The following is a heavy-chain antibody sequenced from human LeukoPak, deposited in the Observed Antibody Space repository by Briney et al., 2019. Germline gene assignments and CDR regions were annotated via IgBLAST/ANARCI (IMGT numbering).Heavy chain of an antibody. J-gene: IGHJ4*02. CDR3: ARDGGIVVVPAAIMRGLYDY. CDR1: GYSISSGYY. Sequence: SETLSLTCTVSGYSISSGYYWGWIRQPPGKGLEWIGSIYHSGSTYYNPSLKSRVTISVDTSKNQFPLKLSSVTAADTAVYYCARDGGIVVVPAAIMRGLYDYWGQGALVTVSS. D-gene: IGHD2-2*02. V-gene: IGHV4-38-2*02. CDR2: IYHSGST.